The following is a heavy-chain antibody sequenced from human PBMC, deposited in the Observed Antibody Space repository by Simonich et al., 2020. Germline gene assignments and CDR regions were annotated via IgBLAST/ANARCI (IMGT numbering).Heavy chain of an antibody. Sequence: QVQLVQSGAEVKKPGASVKVSCKASGYTFTGYYMHWVRQAPGQGLEWMGQNNPYSGGTNYAKKFQGRVTMTRDTSISTAYMELSRLRSDDTAVYYCASGWDWGFSHMSDYWGQGTLVTVSS. CDR2: NNPYSGGT. J-gene: IGHJ4*02. D-gene: IGHD7-27*01. CDR3: ASGWDWGFSHMSDY. CDR1: GYTFTGYY. V-gene: IGHV1-2*06.